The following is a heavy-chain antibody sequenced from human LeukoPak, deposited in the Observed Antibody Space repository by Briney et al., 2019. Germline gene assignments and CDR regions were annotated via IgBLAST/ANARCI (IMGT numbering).Heavy chain of an antibody. CDR2: INPNSGGT. J-gene: IGHJ4*02. V-gene: IGHV1-2*02. CDR1: GYGFIAYY. CDR3: VLKVRAGYYGSGSSQYDY. Sequence: ASVKVSCKASGYGFIAYYIHWVRQAPGQRFEWMGWINPNSGGTNYAQKFQGRVTMTRDTSISTAYMELSRLRSDDTAVYYCVLKVRAGYYGSGSSQYDYWGQGTLVTVSS. D-gene: IGHD3-10*01.